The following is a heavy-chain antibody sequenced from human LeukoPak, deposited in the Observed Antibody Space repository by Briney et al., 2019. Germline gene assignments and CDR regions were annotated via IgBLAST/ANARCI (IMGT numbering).Heavy chain of an antibody. CDR2: IITYNGNT. CDR3: ATDRGVWDDFDN. CDR1: GYTFTSYG. D-gene: IGHD1-1*01. V-gene: IGHV1-18*01. Sequence: ASVKVSCKASGYTFTSYGISWVRQDPGQGREGMGWIITYNGNTNYAQKLQGRVTITTDTSTSTAYMQLRSLRSSDTAMYYCATDRGVWDDFDNWGQGTMVTVPS. J-gene: IGHJ3*02.